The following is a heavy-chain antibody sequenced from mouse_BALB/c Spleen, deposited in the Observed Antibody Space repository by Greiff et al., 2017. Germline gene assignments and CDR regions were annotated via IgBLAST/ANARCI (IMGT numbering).Heavy chain of an antibody. V-gene: IGHV1-4*01. CDR1: GYTFTSYT. Sequence: QVQLKESGAELARPGASVKMSCKASGYTFTSYTMHWVKQRPGQGLEWIGYINPSSGYTNYNQKFKDKATLTADKSSSTAYMQLSSLTSEDSAVYYCASHDVCAMDYWGQGTSVTVSS. J-gene: IGHJ4*01. CDR3: ASHDVCAMDY. CDR2: INPSSGYT. D-gene: IGHD2-12*01.